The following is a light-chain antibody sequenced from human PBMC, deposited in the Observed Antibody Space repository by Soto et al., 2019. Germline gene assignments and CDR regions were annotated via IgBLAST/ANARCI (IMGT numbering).Light chain of an antibody. Sequence: IQMTQSPSTLSASVGDRFTITCRASQSISTWLAWYQQKPGKAPKLLIYTASNLERGVPSRFSGSGSGTEFTLTISSLQPDDFATYYCQQHNSYPRTFGQGTKVEIK. CDR2: TAS. CDR1: QSISTW. CDR3: QQHNSYPRT. V-gene: IGKV1-5*03. J-gene: IGKJ1*01.